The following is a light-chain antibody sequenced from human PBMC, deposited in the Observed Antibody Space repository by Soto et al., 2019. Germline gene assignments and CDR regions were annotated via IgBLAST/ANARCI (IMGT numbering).Light chain of an antibody. CDR1: QNISTS. V-gene: IGKV3-20*01. CDR2: GVS. J-gene: IGKJ1*01. CDR3: QQYGSSGT. Sequence: EIVLSQSAATLSLSPGEGASFSCRASQNISTSLAWYQQRPGQVPRLLIYGVSKRAPAIPPRFSGSGSGTDFTLTISRLEPEDFAVYYCQQYGSSGTFGQGTKV.